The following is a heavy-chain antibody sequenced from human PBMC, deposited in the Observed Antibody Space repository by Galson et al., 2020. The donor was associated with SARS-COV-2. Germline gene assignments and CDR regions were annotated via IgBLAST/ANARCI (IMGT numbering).Heavy chain of an antibody. CDR3: ARNFDS. CDR2: IHHSGRN. CDR1: GASVSDNSW. V-gene: IGHV4-4*02. J-gene: IGHJ4*02. Sequence: SETLSLTCAVSGASVSDNSWWSWVRQSPGKGLEWIAEIHHSGRNNYNPSLKSRVSISVDKSKNQISLNVNSVTAADTAVYYCARNFDSWGQGALVTVSS.